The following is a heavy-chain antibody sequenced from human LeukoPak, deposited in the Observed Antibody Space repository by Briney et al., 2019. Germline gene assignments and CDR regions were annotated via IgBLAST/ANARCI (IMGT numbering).Heavy chain of an antibody. Sequence: PSETLSLTCTVYGGSISSGDYYWSWIRQPPGKGLEWIGYIYYSGSTYYNPSLKSRVTISVDTSKNQFSLKLSSVTAADTAVYYCARIYERPDNWFDPWGQGTLVTVSS. D-gene: IGHD3-16*01. J-gene: IGHJ5*02. CDR2: IYYSGST. V-gene: IGHV4-30-4*08. CDR1: GGSISSGDYY. CDR3: ARIYERPDNWFDP.